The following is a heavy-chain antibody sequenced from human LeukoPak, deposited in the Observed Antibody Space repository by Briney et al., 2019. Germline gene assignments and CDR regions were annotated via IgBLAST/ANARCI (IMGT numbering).Heavy chain of an antibody. V-gene: IGHV4-39*07. CDR1: GGSISSSSYY. CDR3: AVAGYSGYDRGWFDP. CDR2: IYYSGST. J-gene: IGHJ5*02. D-gene: IGHD5-12*01. Sequence: SETLSLTCTVSGGSISSSSYYWGWIRQPPGKGLEWIGSIYYSGSTYYNPSLKSRVTISVDTSKNQFSLKLSSVTAADTAVYYCAVAGYSGYDRGWFDPWGQGTLVTVSS.